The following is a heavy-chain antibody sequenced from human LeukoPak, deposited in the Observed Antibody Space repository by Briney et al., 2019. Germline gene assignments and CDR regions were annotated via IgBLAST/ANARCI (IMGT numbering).Heavy chain of an antibody. V-gene: IGHV4-39*07. J-gene: IGHJ5*02. D-gene: IGHD6-13*01. CDR3: ARDLTRGGSSWPTGGWFDP. CDR2: IYYSGST. Sequence: SETLSLTCTVSGGSISSSSYYWGWIRQPPGKGLEWIGSIYYSGSTYYNPSLKSRVTMSVDTSKNQFSLKLSSVTAADTAVYYCARDLTRGGSSWPTGGWFDPWGQGTLVTVSS. CDR1: GGSISSSSYY.